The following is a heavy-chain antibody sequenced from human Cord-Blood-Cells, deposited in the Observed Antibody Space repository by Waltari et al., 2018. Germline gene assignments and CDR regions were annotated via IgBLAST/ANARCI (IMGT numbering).Heavy chain of an antibody. J-gene: IGHJ3*02. CDR2: ISYDGSNK. CDR1: GFTFITYH. Sequence: QVQLVESGGGVVQPGRSLRLSCAASGFTFITYHLPWVRQAPGKGLEWVAVISYDGSNKYYADSVKGRFTISRDNSKNTLYLQMNSLRAEDTAVYYCASQGIGAFDIWGQGTMVTVSS. V-gene: IGHV3-30-3*01. CDR3: ASQGIGAFDI. D-gene: IGHD3-10*01.